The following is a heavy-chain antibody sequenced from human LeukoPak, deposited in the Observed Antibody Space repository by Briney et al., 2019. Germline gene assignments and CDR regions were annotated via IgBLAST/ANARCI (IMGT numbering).Heavy chain of an antibody. D-gene: IGHD6-13*01. CDR3: SPSAAGTWPWYYGMDV. CDR1: GFTFSNAW. CDR2: IKSKTDGGTT. Sequence: GGSLRLSCAASGFTFSNAWMSWVRQAPGKGLEWVGRIKSKTDGGTTDYAAPVKGRFTISRDDSKNTLYLQMNSLKTEDTAVYYCSPSAAGTWPWYYGMDVWGQGTTVTVSS. V-gene: IGHV3-15*01. J-gene: IGHJ6*02.